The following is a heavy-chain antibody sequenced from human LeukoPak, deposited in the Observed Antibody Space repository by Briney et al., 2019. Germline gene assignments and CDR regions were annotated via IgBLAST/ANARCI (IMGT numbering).Heavy chain of an antibody. CDR3: ATLGPGDGDYPYYYYYMDV. CDR1: GFTFSSYS. CDR2: ISSSSSYI. V-gene: IGHV3-21*01. J-gene: IGHJ6*03. Sequence: GSLRLSCAASGFTFSSYSMNWVRQAPGKGLEWVSSISSSSSYIYYADSVKGRFTISRDNSKNTLYLQMNSLRAEDTAVYYCATLGPGDGDYPYYYYYMDVWGKGTTVTVSS. D-gene: IGHD4-17*01.